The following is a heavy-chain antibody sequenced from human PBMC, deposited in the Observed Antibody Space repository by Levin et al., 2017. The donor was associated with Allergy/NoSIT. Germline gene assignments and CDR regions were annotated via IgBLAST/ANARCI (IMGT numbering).Heavy chain of an antibody. Sequence: GGSLRLSCVVSGFTFSSYGMHWVRQAPGKGLEWVAVISSDGSNKFYAAPVRGRFTISRDHSQNTVFLQMNSLRPEDTAVYYCAKEGPWEGYNYFDYWGQGTLVTVSS. D-gene: IGHD5-24*01. CDR2: ISSDGSNK. CDR1: GFTFSSYG. J-gene: IGHJ4*02. V-gene: IGHV3-30*18. CDR3: AKEGPWEGYNYFDY.